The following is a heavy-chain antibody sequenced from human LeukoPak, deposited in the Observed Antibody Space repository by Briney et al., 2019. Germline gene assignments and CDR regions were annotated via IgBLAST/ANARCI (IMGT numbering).Heavy chain of an antibody. D-gene: IGHD2-15*01. J-gene: IGHJ4*02. CDR2: ISYDGSNK. Sequence: TRGSLRLSCAASGFTFSSYGMHWVRQAPGKGLEWVAVISYDGSNKYYADSVKGRFAISRDNSKNTLYLQMNSLRAEDTAVYYCAKARGSIDYWGQGTLVTVSS. CDR1: GFTFSSYG. V-gene: IGHV3-30*18. CDR3: AKARGSIDY.